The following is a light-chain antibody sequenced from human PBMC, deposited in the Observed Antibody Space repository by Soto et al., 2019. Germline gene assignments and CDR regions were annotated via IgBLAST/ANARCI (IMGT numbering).Light chain of an antibody. J-gene: IGKJ5*01. CDR1: QSVSSSY. CDR3: QQYNNWPPP. Sequence: EIVLTQSPGTLSLSPGERATLSCRASQSVSSSYLAWYQQKPGQAPRLLIYGAFTRATGIPARFSGSGSGTEFTLTISSLQSEDFAVYYCQQYNNWPPPFGQGTRLEIK. V-gene: IGKV3-15*01. CDR2: GAF.